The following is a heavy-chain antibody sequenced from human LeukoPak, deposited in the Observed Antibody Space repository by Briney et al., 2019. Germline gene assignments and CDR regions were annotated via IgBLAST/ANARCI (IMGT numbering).Heavy chain of an antibody. CDR3: ARDQTGSPPDYCYGLDV. J-gene: IGHJ6*02. Sequence: PSATLSLTCTVSGASITTYYCSSIRQPPRNGLEWIRYISFGGSTDYNPCLKSRVTISLDTSKKQFSLRLASVTAADTAVYYCARDQTGSPPDYCYGLDVWGQGTTVTVSS. CDR1: GASITTYY. V-gene: IGHV4-59*01. CDR2: ISFGGST.